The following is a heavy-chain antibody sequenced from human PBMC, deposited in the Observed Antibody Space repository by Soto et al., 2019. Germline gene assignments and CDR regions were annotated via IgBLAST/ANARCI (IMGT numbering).Heavy chain of an antibody. CDR3: ATLAGKGVPFYYGMDV. V-gene: IGHV4-39*01. CDR2: IYYSGTT. D-gene: IGHD6-19*01. J-gene: IGHJ6*02. Sequence: SETLSLTCTVSGDSISNSRYFWGWIRQPPGKGLEWIGIIYYSGTTYYNPSLESRISMSVDTSQNQFSLRLSSVSAADTAVYYCATLAGKGVPFYYGMDVCGQGTTVTVYS. CDR1: GDSISNSRYF.